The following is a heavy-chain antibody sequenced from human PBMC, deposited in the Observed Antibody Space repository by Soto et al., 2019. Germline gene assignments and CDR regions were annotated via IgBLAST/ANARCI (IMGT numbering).Heavy chain of an antibody. Sequence: ASVKVSCKASGYTFTSYDINWVRQATGQGLEWMGWMDPNSGNTGYAQKFQGRVTMTRNTSISTAYKELSSLRSEDTAVYYCARYCSSTSCYFGFDIWGQGTMVTVS. J-gene: IGHJ3*02. CDR3: ARYCSSTSCYFGFDI. CDR1: GYTFTSYD. CDR2: MDPNSGNT. D-gene: IGHD2-2*01. V-gene: IGHV1-8*01.